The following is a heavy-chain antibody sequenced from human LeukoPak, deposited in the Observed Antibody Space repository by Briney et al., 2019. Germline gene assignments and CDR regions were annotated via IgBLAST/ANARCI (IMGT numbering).Heavy chain of an antibody. J-gene: IGHJ4*02. Sequence: ASVKVSCKASGYTFTSFYMHWVRQAPGQGLEWVGIINPNSGSTFYAQRFQGRVTMTRDTSTSTVYMELSSLRSEDTAVYYCATVGYSQFFDYWGQGTLVTVSS. CDR1: GYTFTSFY. D-gene: IGHD5-18*01. CDR2: INPNSGST. CDR3: ATVGYSQFFDY. V-gene: IGHV1-46*01.